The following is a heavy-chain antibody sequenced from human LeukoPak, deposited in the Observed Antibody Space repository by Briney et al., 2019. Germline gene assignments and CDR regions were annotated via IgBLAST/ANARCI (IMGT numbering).Heavy chain of an antibody. CDR2: ISYDGSNK. V-gene: IGHV3-30*18. CDR1: GLTFSSYG. D-gene: IGHD3-10*01. CDR3: AKDRGVPYYYYGMDV. Sequence: GGSLRLSCAASGLTFSSYGMHWVRQAPGKGLEWVAVISYDGSNKYYADSVKGRFTISRDNSKNTLYLQMNSLRAEDTAVYYCAKDRGVPYYYYGMDVWGKGTTVTVSS. J-gene: IGHJ6*04.